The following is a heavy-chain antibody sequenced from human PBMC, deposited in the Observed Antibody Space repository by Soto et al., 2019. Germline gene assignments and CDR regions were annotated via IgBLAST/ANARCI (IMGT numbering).Heavy chain of an antibody. J-gene: IGHJ4*02. CDR2: IYYSAST. V-gene: IGHV4-59*08. CDR3: ARHLPYCGGDCYSLDY. Sequence: SETLSLTCTVSGGSISSYYWSWIRQPPGKGLEWIGYIYYSASTNYSPSHKSRDNISVDTSKNQFSLNLSSVTAADTAVYYCARHLPYCGGDCYSLDYWGQGTLVTVSS. CDR1: GGSISSYY. D-gene: IGHD2-21*02.